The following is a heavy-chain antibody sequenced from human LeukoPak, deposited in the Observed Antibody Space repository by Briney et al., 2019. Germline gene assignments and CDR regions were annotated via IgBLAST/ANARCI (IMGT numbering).Heavy chain of an antibody. J-gene: IGHJ4*02. Sequence: GGSLRLSCAASGFTFDDYAMHWVRQAPGKGLEWVSLISWDGGSTYYADSVKGRFTISRDNSKNSLYLQMNSLRAEDTALYYCAKDTGATMVRGVIDYWGQGTLVTVSS. CDR1: GFTFDDYA. CDR2: ISWDGGST. D-gene: IGHD3-10*01. V-gene: IGHV3-43D*03. CDR3: AKDTGATMVRGVIDY.